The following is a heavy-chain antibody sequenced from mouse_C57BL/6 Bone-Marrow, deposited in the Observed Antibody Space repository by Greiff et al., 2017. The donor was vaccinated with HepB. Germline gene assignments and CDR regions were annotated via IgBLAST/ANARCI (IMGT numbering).Heavy chain of an antibody. CDR3: ARNPAIAY. V-gene: IGHV2-2*01. J-gene: IGHJ3*01. CDR2: IWSGGST. CDR1: GFSLTSYG. Sequence: VKLVESGPGLVQPSQSLSITCTVSGFSLTSYGVHWVRQSPGKGLEWLGVIWSGGSTDYNAAFISSLSISKDNSKSQVFFKMNSLQADDTAIYYCARNPAIAYWGQGTLVTVSA.